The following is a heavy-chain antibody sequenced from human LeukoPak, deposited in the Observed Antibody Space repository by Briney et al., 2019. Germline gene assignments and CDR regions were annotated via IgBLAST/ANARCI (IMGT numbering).Heavy chain of an antibody. CDR2: SSAYNGNT. V-gene: IGHV1-18*01. CDR1: GYTFTSYG. D-gene: IGHD3-3*01. Sequence: GASVKVSCKASGYTFTSYGISWARQAPGQGLEWTGWSSAYNGNTNYAQKLQGRVTMTTDTSTSTAYMELRSLRSDDTAVYYCARDVLRFLEWFPSNWFDPWGQGTLVTVSS. CDR3: ARDVLRFLEWFPSNWFDP. J-gene: IGHJ5*02.